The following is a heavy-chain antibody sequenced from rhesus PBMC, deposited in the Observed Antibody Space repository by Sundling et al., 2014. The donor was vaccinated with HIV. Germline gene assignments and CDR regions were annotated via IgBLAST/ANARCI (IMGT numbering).Heavy chain of an antibody. J-gene: IGHJ4*01. CDR3: ATITFDY. V-gene: IGHV4-106*01. CDR2: IYGNGSST. Sequence: QVQLQESGPGLVKPSETLSLTCAVSGGSISDSYYWSWIRQPPGKGLEWIGYIYGNGSSTNYNPSLKSRVTLSVDTSKNQLSLKLSSVTAADTAVYYCATITFDYWGQGVLVTVSS. D-gene: IGHD3-16*01. CDR1: GGSISDSYY.